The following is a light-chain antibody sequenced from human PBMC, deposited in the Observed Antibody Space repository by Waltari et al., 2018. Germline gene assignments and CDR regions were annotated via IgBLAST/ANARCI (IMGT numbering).Light chain of an antibody. J-gene: IGKJ4*01. CDR1: QSISSN. CDR3: QQYKTWPT. CDR2: GAS. V-gene: IGKV3-15*01. Sequence: APRPCRASQSISSNLAWYQQKPGQSPRLLIHGASTRATGIPARFSGSGSGTDFTLTISSLQSEDFAVYFCQQYKTWPTFGGGTKVEIK.